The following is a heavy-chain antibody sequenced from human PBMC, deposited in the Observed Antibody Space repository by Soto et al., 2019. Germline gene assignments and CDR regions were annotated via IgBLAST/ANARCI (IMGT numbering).Heavy chain of an antibody. CDR1: GYTFTSYY. D-gene: IGHD5-12*01. CDR2: FNPSGGGT. J-gene: IGHJ4*02. Sequence: ASVKVSCKASGYTFTSYYMHWVRQAPGQGLEWMGIFNPSGGGTKYAQKFQGRVTVTRDTSTSTVYMELSSLRSDDTAVYYCARDDRDGYNDAGLDYWGQGTPVTVSS. CDR3: ARDDRDGYNDAGLDY. V-gene: IGHV1-46*01.